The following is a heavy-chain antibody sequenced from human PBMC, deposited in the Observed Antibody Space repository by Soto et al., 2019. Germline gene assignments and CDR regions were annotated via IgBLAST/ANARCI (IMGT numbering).Heavy chain of an antibody. D-gene: IGHD1-1*01. V-gene: IGHV1-69*08. Sequence: QVQLVQSGAKVKKPGSSVKVSCKASGGTFSSYTITWVRQAPGQGLEWLGRIIPIFGVTNYAQKFQDRVTITADRSTTTAYMELSRLRSEDTAVYYCVRDWESTTQTWGFGDSWGQGTLVTVSS. J-gene: IGHJ4*02. CDR1: GGTFSSYT. CDR2: IIPIFGVT. CDR3: VRDWESTTQTWGFGDS.